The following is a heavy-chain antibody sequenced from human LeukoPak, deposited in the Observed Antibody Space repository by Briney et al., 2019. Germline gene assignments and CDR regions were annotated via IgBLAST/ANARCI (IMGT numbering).Heavy chain of an antibody. J-gene: IGHJ3*02. Sequence: GGSLRLSCAASGFTFSSYDMHWVRQATGKGLEWVSAIGTAGDTYYPGSVKGRFTISRENAKNSLYLQMNSLRAGDTAVYYCARGTIAAADFSAFDIWGQGTMVTVFS. CDR1: GFTFSSYD. V-gene: IGHV3-13*01. CDR3: ARGTIAAADFSAFDI. D-gene: IGHD6-13*01. CDR2: IGTAGDT.